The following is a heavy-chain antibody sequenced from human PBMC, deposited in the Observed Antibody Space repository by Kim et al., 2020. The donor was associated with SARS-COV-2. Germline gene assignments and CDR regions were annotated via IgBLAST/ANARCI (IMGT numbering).Heavy chain of an antibody. V-gene: IGHV1-58*01. CDR3: AADRWISGPPEGRVAAALY. CDR2: IVVGSGNT. CDR1: GFTFTSSA. Sequence: SVKVSCKASGFTFTSSAVQWVRQARGQRLEWIGWIVVGSGNTNYAQKFQERVTITRDMSTSTAYMELSSLRSEDTAVYYCAADRWISGPPEGRVAAALYWGQGTLVTVSS. D-gene: IGHD6-13*01. J-gene: IGHJ4*02.